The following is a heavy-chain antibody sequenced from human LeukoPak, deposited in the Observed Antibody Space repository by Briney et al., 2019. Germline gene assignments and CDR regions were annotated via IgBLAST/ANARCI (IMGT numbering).Heavy chain of an antibody. Sequence: ASVKVSCKASGGTFSSYAISWVRQAPGQGLEWMGRIIPILGIANYAQKFQGRVTITADKSTSTAYMELSSLRSEDTAVYYCARPITGTTYAFDIWGQGTMVTVSS. CDR3: ARPITGTTYAFDI. CDR2: IIPILGIA. D-gene: IGHD1-7*01. J-gene: IGHJ3*02. CDR1: GGTFSSYA. V-gene: IGHV1-69*04.